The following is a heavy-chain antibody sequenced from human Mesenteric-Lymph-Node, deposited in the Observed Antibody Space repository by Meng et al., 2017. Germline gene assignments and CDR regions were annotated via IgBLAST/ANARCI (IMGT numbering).Heavy chain of an antibody. V-gene: IGHV4-34*01. Sequence: QVQLPQWGAGLLKPSETLSLTCAVEDWSFSGYYWTWIRQPPGKGLEWIGEINHSGSTNYTPSLKSRVTVSIDTSRNQFSLWPTSVTAADTAVYYCVRSSGWVKTGFDPWGQGTLVTVSS. CDR3: VRSSGWVKTGFDP. J-gene: IGHJ5*02. CDR1: DWSFSGYY. CDR2: INHSGST. D-gene: IGHD6-19*01.